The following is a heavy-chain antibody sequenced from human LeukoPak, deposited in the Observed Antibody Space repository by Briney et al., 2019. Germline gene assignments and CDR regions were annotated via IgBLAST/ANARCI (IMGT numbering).Heavy chain of an antibody. CDR3: ARGGDHPYHNWFDP. V-gene: IGHV1-2*02. D-gene: IGHD2-21*01. CDR1: GYTFTCYY. Sequence: APVKVSCKASGYTFTCYYMHWVRQAPGQGLEWMGWINPNSGGTNYAQKFQGRVTMTRDTSISTAYMELSRMRSDDTAVYYCARGGDHPYHNWFDPWGQGTLVTVSS. J-gene: IGHJ5*02. CDR2: INPNSGGT.